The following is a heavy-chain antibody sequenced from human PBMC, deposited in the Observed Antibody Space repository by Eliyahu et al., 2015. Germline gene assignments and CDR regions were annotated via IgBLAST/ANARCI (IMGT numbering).Heavy chain of an antibody. J-gene: IGHJ4*02. D-gene: IGHD6-13*01. CDR1: GGSFXXYY. Sequence: QVQLQQWGAGLLKPSETLSLTCAVXGGSFXXYYWXWXRXXPGKGLEWIGEINHSGSTNYNPSLKSRVTISVDTSKNQFSLKLSSVTAADTAVYYCAYSSSWYFDYWGQGTLVTVSS. V-gene: IGHV4-34*01. CDR2: INHSGST. CDR3: AYSSSWYFDY.